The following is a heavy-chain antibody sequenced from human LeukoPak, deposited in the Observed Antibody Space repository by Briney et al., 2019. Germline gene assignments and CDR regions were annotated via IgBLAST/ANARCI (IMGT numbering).Heavy chain of an antibody. V-gene: IGHV3-23*01. CDR3: AKAVGAIDAFDI. Sequence: GGSLRLSCVGSGFTFSHAWMTWVRQAPGKGLEWVSAISGSGGSTYYADSVKGRFTISRDNSKNTLYLQMNSLRAEDTAVYYCAKAVGAIDAFDIWGQGTMVTVSS. CDR1: GFTFSHAW. D-gene: IGHD1-26*01. J-gene: IGHJ3*02. CDR2: ISGSGGST.